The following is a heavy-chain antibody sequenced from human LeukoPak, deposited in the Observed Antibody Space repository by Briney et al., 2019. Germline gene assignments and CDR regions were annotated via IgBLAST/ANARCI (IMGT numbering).Heavy chain of an antibody. V-gene: IGHV1-18*01. CDR2: ISAYNGNR. D-gene: IGHD2-21*02. J-gene: IGHJ4*02. Sequence: ASVEVSCKASGYAFTRYGISWVRQAPGQGLEWMGWISAYNGNRNSAQKFQGRVTMTTGTSTSTVYMELRSLRSDDTAVYYCARDGGGDSWGYFDCWGQGTLVTVSS. CDR1: GYAFTRYG. CDR3: ARDGGGDSWGYFDC.